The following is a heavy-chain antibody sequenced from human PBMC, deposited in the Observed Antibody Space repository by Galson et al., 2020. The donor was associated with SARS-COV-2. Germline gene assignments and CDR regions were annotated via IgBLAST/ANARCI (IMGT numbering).Heavy chain of an antibody. D-gene: IGHD3-22*01. J-gene: IGHJ6*02. Sequence: GGSLRLSCAASGFTFSSYGMPWVRPAPGKGLEWVAAIWSDGSNKYYADSVKGRFTISRDNSKNTLYLQMNSLRAEDTAVYYCAGSSGPYYGMDVWGQGTTVTVSS. CDR1: GFTFSSYG. V-gene: IGHV3-33*01. CDR2: IWSDGSNK. CDR3: AGSSGPYYGMDV.